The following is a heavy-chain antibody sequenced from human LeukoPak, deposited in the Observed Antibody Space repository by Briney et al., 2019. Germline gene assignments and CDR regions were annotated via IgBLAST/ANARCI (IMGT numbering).Heavy chain of an antibody. D-gene: IGHD3-9*01. CDR1: GFTFSSYA. CDR2: ISYDGSNK. Sequence: GRSLRLSCAASGFTFSSYAMHWVRQAPGKGLEWVAVISYDGSNKYYADSVKGRFTISRDNSKNTLYLQMNSLRAEDTAVYYCATGYFDGTVDYWGQGTLVTVSS. J-gene: IGHJ4*02. V-gene: IGHV3-30-3*01. CDR3: ATGYFDGTVDY.